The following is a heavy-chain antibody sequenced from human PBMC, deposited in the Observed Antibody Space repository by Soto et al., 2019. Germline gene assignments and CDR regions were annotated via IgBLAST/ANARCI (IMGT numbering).Heavy chain of an antibody. CDR2: ISYDGSNK. J-gene: IGHJ4*02. Sequence: QVQLVESGGGVVQPGRSLRLSCAASGFTFSSYAMHWVRQAPGKGLEWVAVISYDGSNKYYADSVKGRFTISRDNSKNTVDLQMNSLRAEDTAVYYCARDWGGRYSSSWRYFDYWGQGTLVTVSS. CDR3: ARDWGGRYSSSWRYFDY. CDR1: GFTFSSYA. V-gene: IGHV3-30-3*01. D-gene: IGHD6-13*01.